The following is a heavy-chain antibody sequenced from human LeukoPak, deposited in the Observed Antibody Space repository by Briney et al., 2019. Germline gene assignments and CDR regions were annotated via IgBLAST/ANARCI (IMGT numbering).Heavy chain of an antibody. V-gene: IGHV4-34*01. Sequence: SETLSLTCAVYGGSFSGYYWSWIRQPPGKGLGWIGEINHSGSTNYNPSLKSRVTISVDTSKNQFSLKLSSVTAADTAVYYCARGRYCSSTSCYLYSPSPFDYWGQGTLVTVSS. D-gene: IGHD2-2*01. CDR3: ARGRYCSSTSCYLYSPSPFDY. CDR1: GGSFSGYY. J-gene: IGHJ4*02. CDR2: INHSGST.